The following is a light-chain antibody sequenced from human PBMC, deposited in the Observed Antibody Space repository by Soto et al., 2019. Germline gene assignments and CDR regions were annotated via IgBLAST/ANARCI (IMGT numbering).Light chain of an antibody. CDR3: TSYTTSSPYLV. J-gene: IGLJ3*02. CDR1: SSDVGGYNY. Sequence: QSALTQPASVSGSPGQSITISCTGTSSDVGGYNYVSWYQHHPGKAPKLMIYDVTNRPSGVSNRFSGSKSGNTASLTISGLQAEDEAVYYCTSYTTSSPYLVFGGGTQLTVL. V-gene: IGLV2-14*03. CDR2: DVT.